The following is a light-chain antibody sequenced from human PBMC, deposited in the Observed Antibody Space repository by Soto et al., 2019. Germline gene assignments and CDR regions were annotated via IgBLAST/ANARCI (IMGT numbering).Light chain of an antibody. Sequence: EIVLTQSPGTLSLSPGERATLSCRASQSVSSTYLAWYQQKPGQAPRLLIYGASSRATGIPDRFSGGGSGTDFTLTICRVEPEDFAVYYCQQCGSSPWTFGQGTKVDIK. CDR3: QQCGSSPWT. CDR2: GAS. V-gene: IGKV3-20*01. J-gene: IGKJ1*01. CDR1: QSVSSTY.